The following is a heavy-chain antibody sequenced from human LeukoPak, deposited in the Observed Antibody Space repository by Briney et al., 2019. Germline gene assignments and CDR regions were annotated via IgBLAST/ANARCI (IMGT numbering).Heavy chain of an antibody. J-gene: IGHJ5*02. CDR3: ARGGYLKTDWFDP. Sequence: SETLSLTCTVSGGSISSYYWSWIRQPPGKGLEWIAYIYSSGSTTYNPSLRSRVTISVDTSKNQFSLKLNSVTVADTAVYYCARGGYLKTDWFDPWGQGTLVTVSS. CDR2: IYSSGST. CDR1: GGSISSYY. V-gene: IGHV4-59*01. D-gene: IGHD2-15*01.